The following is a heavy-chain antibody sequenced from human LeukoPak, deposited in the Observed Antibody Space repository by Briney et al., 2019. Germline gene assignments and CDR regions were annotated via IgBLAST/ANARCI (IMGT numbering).Heavy chain of an antibody. V-gene: IGHV3-23*01. CDR3: AKDPAMANEYYFDY. J-gene: IGHJ4*02. Sequence: GGSLRLSCAASGFTFSSYAMSWVRQAPGKGLEWVSAISGSGGSTYYAGSVKGRFTISRDNSKNMLYLQMNSLRAEDTAVYYCAKDPAMANEYYFDYWGQGTLVTVSS. CDR2: ISGSGGST. CDR1: GFTFSSYA. D-gene: IGHD5-18*01.